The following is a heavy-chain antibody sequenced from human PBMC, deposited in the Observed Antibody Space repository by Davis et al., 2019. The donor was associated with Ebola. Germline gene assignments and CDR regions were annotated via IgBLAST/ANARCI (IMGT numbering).Heavy chain of an antibody. CDR3: TKVSITVGARYFDS. V-gene: IGHV3-72*01. J-gene: IGHJ4*02. CDR1: GFTVSSNY. CDR2: ARRKVDNYDT. Sequence: GESLKISCAASGFTVSSNYMSWVRQAPGRGLEWVGRARRKVDNYDTEYAASVKGRFIISRDDSTNSLYLEMNSLRTEDTAVYYCTKVSITVGARYFDSWGQGILVTVSS. D-gene: IGHD4-11*01.